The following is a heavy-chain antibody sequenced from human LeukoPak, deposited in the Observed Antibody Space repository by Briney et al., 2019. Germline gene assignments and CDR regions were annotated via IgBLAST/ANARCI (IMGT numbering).Heavy chain of an antibody. CDR2: IYSGGNT. CDR3: ARLVATTGRLYFDY. Sequence: GVSLRLSCAASGFTVSSNYRGWVRQAPGKGLEYVSVIYSGGNTYYAGSVKGRFTISRDNSKNTVYLQMNSLRAEDTAVFYCARLVATTGRLYFDYWGQGNLVTVFS. CDR1: GFTVSSNY. V-gene: IGHV3-53*01. D-gene: IGHD1-1*01. J-gene: IGHJ4*02.